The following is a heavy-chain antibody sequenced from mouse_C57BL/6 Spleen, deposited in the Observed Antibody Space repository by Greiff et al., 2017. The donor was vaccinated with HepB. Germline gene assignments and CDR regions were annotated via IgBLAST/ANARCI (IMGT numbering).Heavy chain of an antibody. J-gene: IGHJ4*01. Sequence: EVKLMESGGGLVKPGGSLKLSCAASGFTFSSYTMSWVRQTPEKRLEWVATISGGGGNTYYPDSVKGRFTISRDNAKNTLYLQMSSLRSEDTALYYCARHGYSNYEAMDYWGQGTSVTVSS. CDR1: GFTFSSYT. CDR2: ISGGGGNT. D-gene: IGHD2-5*01. V-gene: IGHV5-9*01. CDR3: ARHGYSNYEAMDY.